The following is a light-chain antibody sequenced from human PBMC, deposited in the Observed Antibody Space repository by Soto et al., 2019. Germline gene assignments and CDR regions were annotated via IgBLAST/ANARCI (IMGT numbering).Light chain of an antibody. CDR2: DAS. J-gene: IGKJ1*01. Sequence: DIQMTQSPSALSASVGDRVTITCRASQSISSWLAWYQQKPGKAPKLLIYDASSLKSGVPSRFSGSGSGTEFTLTISSLQPDDFATYYCQQYNSYRTFGQGTK. CDR1: QSISSW. CDR3: QQYNSYRT. V-gene: IGKV1-5*01.